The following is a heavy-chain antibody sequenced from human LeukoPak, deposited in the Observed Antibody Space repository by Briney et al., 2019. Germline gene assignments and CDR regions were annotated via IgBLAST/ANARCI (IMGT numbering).Heavy chain of an antibody. J-gene: IGHJ6*03. CDR1: GYTFTSYD. CDR3: ARGLGVRGVIITYYYYYMDV. V-gene: IGHV1-8*01. D-gene: IGHD3-10*01. CDR2: MNPNSGNT. Sequence: ASVKVSCKASGYTFTSYDINWVRQATGQGLEWMGWMNPNSGNTGYAQKFQGRVTMTRNTSISAAYMELGSLRSEDTAVYYCARGLGVRGVIITYYYYYMDVWGKGTTVTVSS.